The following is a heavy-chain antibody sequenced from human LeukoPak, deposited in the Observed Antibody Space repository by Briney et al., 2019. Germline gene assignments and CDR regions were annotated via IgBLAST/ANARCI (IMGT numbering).Heavy chain of an antibody. CDR2: IYSGGST. V-gene: IGHV3-66*01. D-gene: IGHD4-17*01. CDR1: GFTVSSNY. J-gene: IGHJ4*02. Sequence: GGSLRLSCAASGFTVSSNYMSWVRQAPGKGPEWVSVIYSGGSTYYADSVKGRFTISRDNSKNTLYLQMNSLRAEDTAVYYCARDYRDDYGDYEAGFDYWGQGTLVTVSS. CDR3: ARDYRDDYGDYEAGFDY.